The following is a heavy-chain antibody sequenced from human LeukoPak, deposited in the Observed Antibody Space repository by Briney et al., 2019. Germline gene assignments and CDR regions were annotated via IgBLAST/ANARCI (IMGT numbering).Heavy chain of an antibody. Sequence: GGSLRLSCSASGFTFSSYAMHWVRQAPGKGLEYVSAISPNGGSTYYADSVKGRFTISRDNSKNTLYLQMSSLRAEDTAVYYCVRRCSSSSCYADWGQGTLVTVSS. D-gene: IGHD2-2*01. CDR3: VRRCSSSSCYAD. CDR1: GFTFSSYA. J-gene: IGHJ4*02. V-gene: IGHV3-64D*06. CDR2: ISPNGGST.